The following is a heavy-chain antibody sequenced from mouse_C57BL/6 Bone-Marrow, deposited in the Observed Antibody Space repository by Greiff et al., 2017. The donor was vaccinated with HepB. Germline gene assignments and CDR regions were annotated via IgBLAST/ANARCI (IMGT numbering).Heavy chain of an antibody. J-gene: IGHJ4*01. CDR1: GFTFSSYA. D-gene: IGHD2-5*01. Sequence: EVKLVESGGGLVKPGGSLKLSCAASGFTFSSYAMSWVRQTPEKRLEWVATISDGGSYTYYPDNVKGRFTISRDNAKNNLYLQMSHLKSEDTAMYYCERFYYSNYGGAMDYWGQGTSVTVSS. V-gene: IGHV5-4*03. CDR2: ISDGGSYT. CDR3: ERFYYSNYGGAMDY.